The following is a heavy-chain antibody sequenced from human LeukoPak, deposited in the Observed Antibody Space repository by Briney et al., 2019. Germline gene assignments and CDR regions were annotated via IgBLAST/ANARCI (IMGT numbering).Heavy chain of an antibody. CDR1: GFTFSNYW. V-gene: IGHV3-74*01. D-gene: IGHD3-10*01. CDR2: INSDGINT. CDR3: ARDLGQYYGTSDNWFDP. J-gene: IGHJ5*02. Sequence: GGSLRLSCAASGFTFSNYWMHWVRQAPGKGLVWVSRINSDGINTSYADSVKGRFTISRDNAKNTLNLQMNSLRAEDTAVYYCARDLGQYYGTSDNWFDPWGQGTLVTVSP.